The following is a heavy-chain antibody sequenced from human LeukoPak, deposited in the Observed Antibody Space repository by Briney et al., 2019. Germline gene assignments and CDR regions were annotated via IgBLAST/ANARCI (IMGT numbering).Heavy chain of an antibody. J-gene: IGHJ4*02. CDR2: ISSSGSTI. V-gene: IGHV3-48*03. Sequence: GGSLRLSCAASGFTFSSYEMNWVRQAPGKGLEWVSYISSSGSTIYYADSVKGRFTISRDNAKNSLYLQMNSLRAEDTAVYYCASVAPEYYYGSGSYYDGRDYWGQGTLVTVSS. CDR1: GFTFSSYE. D-gene: IGHD3-10*01. CDR3: ASVAPEYYYGSGSYYDGRDY.